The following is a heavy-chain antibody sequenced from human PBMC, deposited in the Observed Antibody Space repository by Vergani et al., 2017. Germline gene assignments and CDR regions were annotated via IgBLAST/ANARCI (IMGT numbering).Heavy chain of an antibody. CDR3: ARRTTMVRGVLEIARYYFDY. CDR1: GGSFFNSRYY. V-gene: IGHV4-39*01. D-gene: IGHD3-10*01. Sequence: QLQLQESGPGLVKPSGTLSLTCSVTGGSFFNSRYYWGWIRQPPGKGLEWIGSIYYSGSTYYNPSLKSRVTISVDTSKNQFSLKLSSVTAADTAVYYCARRTTMVRGVLEIARYYFDYWGQGTLVTVSS. J-gene: IGHJ4*02. CDR2: IYYSGST.